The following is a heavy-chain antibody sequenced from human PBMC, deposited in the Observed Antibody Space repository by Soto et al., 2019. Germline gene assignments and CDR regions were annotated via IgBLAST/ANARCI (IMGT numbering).Heavy chain of an antibody. CDR3: ASTAHSSGWYSGGFDY. CDR1: GGSVSSGSYY. Sequence: SETLSLTCDVSGGSVSSGSYYWSWIRQPPGKGLEWIGYIYYSGSTNYNPSLKSRVTISVDTSKNQFSLKLSSVTAADTAVYYCASTAHSSGWYSGGFDYWGQGTLVTVSS. J-gene: IGHJ4*02. CDR2: IYYSGST. V-gene: IGHV4-61*01. D-gene: IGHD6-19*01.